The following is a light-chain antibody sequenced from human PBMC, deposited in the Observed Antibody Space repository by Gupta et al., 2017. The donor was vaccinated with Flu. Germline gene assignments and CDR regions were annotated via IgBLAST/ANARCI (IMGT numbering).Light chain of an antibody. CDR3: QTWGTGIRV. J-gene: IGLJ3*02. Sequence: VKLTCPLCSGHASYAIAWRRQQPGTSPRYLMNVDRAGRHSKGDGIPDRFSGSSSGAERYHTISSLQPDDAGDYYCQTWGTGIRVFGGGTNVTVL. CDR1: SGHASYA. V-gene: IGLV4-69*01. CDR2: VDRAGRH.